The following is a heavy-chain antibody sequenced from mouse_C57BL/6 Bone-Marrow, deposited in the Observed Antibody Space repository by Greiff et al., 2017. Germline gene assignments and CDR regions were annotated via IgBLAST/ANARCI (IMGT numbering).Heavy chain of an antibody. CDR2: ISSGGSYT. CDR3: AKGIYGNPFAY. CDR1: GFTFSSYG. D-gene: IGHD2-1*01. Sequence: EVKLMESGGDLVKPGGSLKLSCAASGFTFSSYGMSWVRQTPDKRLEWVATISSGGSYTYYPDSVKGRFTISRDNAKNTLYLQMSSLKSEDTAMYYCAKGIYGNPFAYWGQGTLVTGSA. J-gene: IGHJ3*01. V-gene: IGHV5-6*01.